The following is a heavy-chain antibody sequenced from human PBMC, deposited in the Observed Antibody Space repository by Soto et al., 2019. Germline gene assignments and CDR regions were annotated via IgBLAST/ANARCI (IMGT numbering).Heavy chain of an antibody. Sequence: SETLSLTCTVSGGSISSSSYYWGWIRQPPGKGLEWIGSIYYSGSTYYNPSLKSRVTISVDTSKNQFSLKLSSVTAADTAVYYCARRLEGWSSSWYLEYPYYYYGMDVWGQGTTVTVSS. D-gene: IGHD6-13*01. CDR1: GGSISSSSYY. J-gene: IGHJ6*02. V-gene: IGHV4-39*01. CDR2: IYYSGST. CDR3: ARRLEGWSSSWYLEYPYYYYGMDV.